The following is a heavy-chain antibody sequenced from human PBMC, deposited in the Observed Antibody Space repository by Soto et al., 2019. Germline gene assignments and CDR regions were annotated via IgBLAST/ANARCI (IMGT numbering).Heavy chain of an antibody. CDR1: GGTFSIYA. CDR3: ARVRIVVVPAAIPYYGMDV. D-gene: IGHD2-2*01. V-gene: IGHV1-69*06. CDR2: IIPIFGTA. Sequence: SVKVWCKASGGTFSIYAISWVRQSPVQWREWMGGIIPIFGTANYAQKFQGRVTITADKSTSTAYMELSSLRSEDTAVYYCARVRIVVVPAAIPYYGMDVWGQGTTFTVS. J-gene: IGHJ6*02.